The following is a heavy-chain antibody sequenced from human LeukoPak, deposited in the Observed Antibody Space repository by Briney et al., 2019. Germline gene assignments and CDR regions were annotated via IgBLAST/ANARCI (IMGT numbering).Heavy chain of an antibody. V-gene: IGHV3-23*01. CDR3: ARDPITIFGVVDY. CDR1: GFTFNTYA. J-gene: IGHJ4*02. D-gene: IGHD3-3*01. Sequence: GGSLRLSCAASGFTFNTYAMSWVRQAPGKGLEWVSAISGSGDSTYYADSVKGRFTISRDNAKNSLHLQMNSLRAEDTAVYYCARDPITIFGVVDYWGQGTLITVSS. CDR2: ISGSGDST.